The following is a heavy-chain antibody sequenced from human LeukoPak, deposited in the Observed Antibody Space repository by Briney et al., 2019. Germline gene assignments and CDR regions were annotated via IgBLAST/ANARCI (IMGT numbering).Heavy chain of an antibody. CDR3: ATRHSGWYRGAAFDI. CDR2: INHSGST. Sequence: PSETLSLTCAVYGGSFSGYYWSWIRQPPRKGLEWIGEINHSGSTNYNPSLKSRVTISVDTSKNQFSLKLSSVTAADTAVYYCATRHSGWYRGAAFDIWGQGTMVTVSS. D-gene: IGHD6-19*01. CDR1: GGSFSGYY. J-gene: IGHJ3*02. V-gene: IGHV4-34*01.